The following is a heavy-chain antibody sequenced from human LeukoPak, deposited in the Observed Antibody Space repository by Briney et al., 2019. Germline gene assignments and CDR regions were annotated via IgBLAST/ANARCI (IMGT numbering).Heavy chain of an antibody. CDR2: IDPSDSYT. CDR1: GYSFTTYW. Sequence: GESLKISGKGSGYSFTTYWIGWVRQMPGKGLEWMGRIDPSDSYTNYSPSFQGHVTISADKSISTAYLQWSSLKASDTAMYYCARNYDFWSGYQYYYGMDVWGQGTTVTVSS. D-gene: IGHD3-3*01. CDR3: ARNYDFWSGYQYYYGMDV. V-gene: IGHV5-10-1*01. J-gene: IGHJ6*02.